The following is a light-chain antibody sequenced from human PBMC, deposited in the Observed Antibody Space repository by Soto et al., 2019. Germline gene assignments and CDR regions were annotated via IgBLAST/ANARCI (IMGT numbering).Light chain of an antibody. J-gene: IGKJ5*01. V-gene: IGKV1D-13*01. CDR3: QQFNNYLPIT. CDR1: QSIVTF. CDR2: DAS. Sequence: IQMTQSPSSLSASVVDRVTITCRASQSIVTFLNWYQQKPGKAPKLLIYDASSLESGVPSRFSGSGSGTDFTLTISSLQPEDFATYYCQQFNNYLPITFGQGTRLEI.